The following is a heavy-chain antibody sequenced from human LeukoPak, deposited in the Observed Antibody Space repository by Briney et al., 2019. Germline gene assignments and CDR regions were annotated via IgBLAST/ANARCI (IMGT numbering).Heavy chain of an antibody. CDR2: IYHSGST. J-gene: IGHJ5*02. CDR1: GRSISSGGYS. Sequence: SETLSLTCAVSGRSISSGGYSWSWIRQPPGKGLDWIGYIYHSGSTYYNPYLKIQDTISVDRSKNQFSLKLSSVTAADTAVYYCASARGTLRGWFDPWGQGTLVTVSS. CDR3: ASARGTLRGWFDP. V-gene: IGHV4-30-2*01. D-gene: IGHD3-16*01.